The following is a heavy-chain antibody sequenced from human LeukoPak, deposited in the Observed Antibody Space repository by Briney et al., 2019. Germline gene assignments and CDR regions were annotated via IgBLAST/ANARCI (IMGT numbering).Heavy chain of an antibody. CDR1: GYTLTELS. J-gene: IGHJ4*02. V-gene: IGHV1-24*01. CDR3: ATYCRSTSCYSPEG. Sequence: ASVKVSCKVSGYTLTELSMHWVRQAPGKGLEWMGGFDPEDGETIYAQKFQGRVTMTEDTSTDTAYMELSSLRSEDTAVYYCATYCRSTSCYSPEGWGQGTLVTVSS. CDR2: FDPEDGET. D-gene: IGHD2-2*02.